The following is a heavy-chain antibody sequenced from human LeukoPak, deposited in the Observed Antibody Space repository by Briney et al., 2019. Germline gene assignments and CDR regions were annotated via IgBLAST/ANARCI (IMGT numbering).Heavy chain of an antibody. CDR2: IYYSGST. CDR3: ARLGPFDYYYMDV. J-gene: IGHJ6*03. CDR1: GGSISSYY. Sequence: SETLSLTCTVSGGSISSYYWSWLRQPPGKGLEWIGYIYYSGSTNYNPSLKSRVTISVDTSKNQFSLKLSYVTAADTAVYYGARLGPFDYYYMDVWGKGTTVTVSS. V-gene: IGHV4-59*01. D-gene: IGHD3-10*01.